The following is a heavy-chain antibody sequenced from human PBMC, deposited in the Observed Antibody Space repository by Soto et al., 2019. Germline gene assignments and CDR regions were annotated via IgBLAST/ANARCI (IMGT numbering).Heavy chain of an antibody. J-gene: IGHJ4*02. D-gene: IGHD3-22*01. V-gene: IGHV4-61*01. CDR2: MSYSGST. CDR1: GGSVSSGSYY. CDR3: GAHSSGYYHESHFDY. Sequence: PSETLSLTCIVSGGSVSSGSYYWSWIRQPPGKGLEWIGYMSYSGSTSYNPSLKSRVTISAVTSKNQFSLKLSSVTPADTAGYFCGAHSSGYYHESHFDYWGQGPLVTVSS.